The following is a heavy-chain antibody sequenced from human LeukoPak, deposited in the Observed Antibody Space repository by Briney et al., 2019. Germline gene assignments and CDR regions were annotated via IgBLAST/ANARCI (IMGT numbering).Heavy chain of an antibody. V-gene: IGHV3-48*04. D-gene: IGHD6-19*01. Sequence: PGGSLRLSCAASGFTFSSYSMNWVRQAPGKGLEWVSYISSSGSTIYYADSVKGRFTISRDNAKNSLYLQMNSLRAEDTAVYYCARDFSGWYFDYWGQGTLVTVSS. CDR2: ISSSGSTI. CDR1: GFTFSSYS. CDR3: ARDFSGWYFDY. J-gene: IGHJ4*02.